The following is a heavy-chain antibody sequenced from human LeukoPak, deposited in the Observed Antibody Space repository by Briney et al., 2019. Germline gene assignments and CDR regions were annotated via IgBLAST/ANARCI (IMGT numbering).Heavy chain of an antibody. D-gene: IGHD6-25*01. V-gene: IGHV3-23*01. J-gene: IGHJ4*02. Sequence: GGSLRLSCAVSGFTFSSYAMSWVRQAPGKGLEWVSAISGSGGSTYYADSVKGRFTISRDNSKNTLYLQMNSLRAEDTAVYYCAKTYHPSGLYYFDYWGQGTLVTVSS. CDR1: GFTFSSYA. CDR2: ISGSGGST. CDR3: AKTYHPSGLYYFDY.